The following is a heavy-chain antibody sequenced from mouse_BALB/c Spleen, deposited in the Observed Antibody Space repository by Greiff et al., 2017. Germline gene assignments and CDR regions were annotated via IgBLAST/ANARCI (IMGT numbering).Heavy chain of an antibody. V-gene: IGHV2-6-7*01. CDR1: GFSLTGYG. Sequence: QVTLKESGPGLVAPSQSLSITCTVSGFSLTGYGVNWVRQPPGKGLEWLGMIWGDGSTDYNSALKSRLSISKDNSKSQVFLKMNSLQTDDTARYYCARDDYGSSSYYYAMDYWGQGTSVTVSS. D-gene: IGHD1-1*01. CDR3: ARDDYGSSSYYYAMDY. J-gene: IGHJ4*01. CDR2: IWGDGST.